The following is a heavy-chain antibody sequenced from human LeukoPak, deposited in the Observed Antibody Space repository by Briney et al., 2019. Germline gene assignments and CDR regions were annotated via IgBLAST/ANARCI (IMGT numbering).Heavy chain of an antibody. D-gene: IGHD4-23*01. CDR1: GGSISSYY. CDR3: AREVADYGGYYYYHYMDV. CDR2: IYHSGST. J-gene: IGHJ6*03. Sequence: PSETLSLTCTVSGGSISSYYWGWIRQPPGKGLEWIGSIYHSGSTYYNPSLKSRVTISVDTSKNQFSLKLNSVTAADTAMYYCAREVADYGGYYYYHYMDVWGKGTTVTISS. V-gene: IGHV4-39*07.